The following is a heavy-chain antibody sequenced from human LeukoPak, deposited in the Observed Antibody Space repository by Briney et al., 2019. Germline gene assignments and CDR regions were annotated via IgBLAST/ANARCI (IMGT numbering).Heavy chain of an antibody. J-gene: IGHJ4*02. CDR2: TSAGGSTP. D-gene: IGHD3-16*01. CDR1: GFSFSTYA. Sequence: GGSLRLSCAASGFSFSTYAMSWVRQAPGKGLEWVSATSAGGSTPYYADSVKGRFTIPRDNFNNTLYLQVSSLRAEDTATYYCATYDGAYWGQGTLVTVSS. V-gene: IGHV3-23*01. CDR3: ATYDGAY.